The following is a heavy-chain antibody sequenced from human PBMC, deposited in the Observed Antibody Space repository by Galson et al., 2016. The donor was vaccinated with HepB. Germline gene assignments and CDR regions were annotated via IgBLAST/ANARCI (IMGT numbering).Heavy chain of an antibody. D-gene: IGHD3-16*01. CDR3: AKETSNWGQYYFDY. CDR1: GFIFSDYG. Sequence: SLRLSCAASGFIFSDYGMHWVRQAPGKGLEWVAVVWHDGSNISYVDSVKGRFTISRDNFKNTLDLQMNSLRAEDTAVYYCAKETSNWGQYYFDYWGQGTLVSVSS. J-gene: IGHJ4*02. CDR2: VWHDGSNI. V-gene: IGHV3-33*06.